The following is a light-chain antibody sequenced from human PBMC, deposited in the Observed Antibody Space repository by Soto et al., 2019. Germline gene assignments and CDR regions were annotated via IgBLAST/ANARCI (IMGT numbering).Light chain of an antibody. Sequence: IQRTKSHSTLSSSIGDRVTITCRASQSISSWLAWYQQKPGEAPKLLIYKASSLESGVPSRFSGSGSGTEFTLTISSLQPDDFATYYCQQYNSYGTFAQGTKVDIK. CDR1: QSISSW. CDR3: QQYNSYGT. CDR2: KAS. J-gene: IGKJ1*01. V-gene: IGKV1-5*03.